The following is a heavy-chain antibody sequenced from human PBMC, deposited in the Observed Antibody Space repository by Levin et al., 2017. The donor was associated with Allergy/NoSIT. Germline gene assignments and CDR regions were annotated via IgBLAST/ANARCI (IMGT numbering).Heavy chain of an antibody. CDR1: GGSISSTSHY. CDR3: AREPYYDYVMDV. V-gene: IGHV4-39*02. CDR2: AYYTGGT. J-gene: IGHJ6*02. Sequence: PSQTLSLPCTVSGGSISSTSHYWGWIRQPPGKGLEWIGSAYYTGGTFYNPSLKSRVTMSVDTSKNQFSLKLSSVTAADTALYYCAREPYYDYVMDVWGQGTTVTVSS.